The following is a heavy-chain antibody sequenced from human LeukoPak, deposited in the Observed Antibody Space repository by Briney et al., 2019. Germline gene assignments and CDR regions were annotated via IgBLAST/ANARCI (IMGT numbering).Heavy chain of an antibody. V-gene: IGHV3-33*01. Sequence: GGSLRLSCAAPGFTFSSYGMHWVRQAPGKGLEWVAVIWYDGSNKYYADSVKGRFTISRDNSKNTLYLQMNSLRAEDTAVYYCARDHSGYLDPNWFDPWGQGTLVTVSS. J-gene: IGHJ5*02. CDR1: GFTFSSYG. CDR2: IWYDGSNK. CDR3: ARDHSGYLDPNWFDP. D-gene: IGHD5-12*01.